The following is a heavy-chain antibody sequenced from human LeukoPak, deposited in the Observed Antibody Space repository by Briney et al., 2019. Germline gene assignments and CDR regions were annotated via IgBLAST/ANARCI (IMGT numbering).Heavy chain of an antibody. CDR2: ISYDGSNK. CDR1: GFTFSSHA. D-gene: IGHD6-13*01. CDR3: ARDGAAAGPDYFDY. J-gene: IGHJ4*02. Sequence: GRSLRLSCAASGFTFSSHAMHWVRQAPGKGLEWVAVISYDGSNKYYADSVKGRFTISRDNSKNTLYLQMNSLRAEDTAVYYCARDGAAAGPDYFDYWGQGTLVTVSS. V-gene: IGHV3-30*04.